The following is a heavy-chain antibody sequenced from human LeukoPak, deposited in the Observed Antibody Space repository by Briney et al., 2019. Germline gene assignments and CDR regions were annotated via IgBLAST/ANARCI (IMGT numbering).Heavy chain of an antibody. CDR3: ARVSYDFWSGYYRPVEYFQH. V-gene: IGHV4-34*01. J-gene: IGHJ1*01. Sequence: SETLSLTCAVYGGSFSGYYWSWIRQPPGKGLEWIGEINHSGSTNYNPSLKSRVTISVDTSKNQFSLKLSSVTAADTAVYYCARVSYDFWSGYYRPVEYFQHWGQGTLVTVS. CDR2: INHSGST. CDR1: GGSFSGYY. D-gene: IGHD3-3*01.